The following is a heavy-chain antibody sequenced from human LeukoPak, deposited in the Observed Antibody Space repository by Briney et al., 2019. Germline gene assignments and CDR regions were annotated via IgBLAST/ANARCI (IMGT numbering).Heavy chain of an antibody. D-gene: IGHD4-17*01. CDR3: AKLVSVTTKDFDY. Sequence: GGSLRLSCAASGFTVGSNTMSWVRQAPGKGLDWVSTVGTSADRTFYADSVKGRFTISRDNSKSTLYVQMNGLRAEDTAVYFCAKLVSVTTKDFDYWGQGTLVTVSS. J-gene: IGHJ4*02. V-gene: IGHV3-23*01. CDR1: GFTVGSNT. CDR2: VGTSADRT.